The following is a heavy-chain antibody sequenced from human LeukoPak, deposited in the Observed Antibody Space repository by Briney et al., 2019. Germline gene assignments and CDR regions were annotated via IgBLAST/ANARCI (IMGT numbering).Heavy chain of an antibody. D-gene: IGHD2-15*01. J-gene: IGHJ6*02. V-gene: IGHV1-18*01. CDR1: GYTFTSYG. Sequence: ASVKVSCKASGYTFTSYGISWVRQAPGQGLEWMGWISTYNGNTNYAQKLQGRVTMTTDTSTSTAYMELRSLRSDDTAVYYCARVGYCSGGSCSHDYYYYGMDVWGQGTTVTVSS. CDR2: ISTYNGNT. CDR3: ARVGYCSGGSCSHDYYYYGMDV.